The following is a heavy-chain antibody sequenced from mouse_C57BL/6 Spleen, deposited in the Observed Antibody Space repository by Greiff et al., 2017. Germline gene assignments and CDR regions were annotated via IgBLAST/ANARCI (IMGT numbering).Heavy chain of an antibody. D-gene: IGHD2-13*01. J-gene: IGHJ2*01. V-gene: IGHV5-17*01. Sequence: EVMLVESGGGLVKPGGSLKLSCAASGFTFSDYGMHWVSQAPEKGLEWVAYISSGSSTIYYSDTVKGRFTIARDNAKNPLFLQMTSLRSEDTAMYYCAKDYGDYKRVYFDYWGQGTTLPVSS. CDR1: GFTFSDYG. CDR2: ISSGSSTI. CDR3: AKDYGDYKRVYFDY.